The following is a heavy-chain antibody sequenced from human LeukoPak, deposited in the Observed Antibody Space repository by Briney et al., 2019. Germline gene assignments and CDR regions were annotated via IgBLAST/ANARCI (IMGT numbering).Heavy chain of an antibody. J-gene: IGHJ5*02. V-gene: IGHV1-2*02. CDR1: GYTFTGYY. CDR3: ARADYGGNSRWFDP. Sequence: GASVKVSCKASGYTFTGYYMHWVRQAPGQGLEWMGWINPNSGGTNYAQKFQGRVTMTRDTSISTAYMELSRLRSDDTAVYYCARADYGGNSRWFDPWGQGTLVTVSS. CDR2: INPNSGGT. D-gene: IGHD4-23*01.